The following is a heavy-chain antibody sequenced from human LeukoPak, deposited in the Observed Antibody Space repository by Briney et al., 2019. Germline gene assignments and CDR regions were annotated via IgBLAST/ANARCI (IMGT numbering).Heavy chain of an antibody. V-gene: IGHV3-9*01. Sequence: PGRSLRLSCAASGFTFDDYAMHWVRQAPGKGLEWVSGITRNSDTIDYADSVKGRFTISRDNAKNSLYLQMNSLRAEDTALYYCAKDTTYYYDSSGYDGFDIWGQGTMVTVSS. CDR2: ITRNSDTI. D-gene: IGHD3-22*01. J-gene: IGHJ3*02. CDR3: AKDTTYYYDSSGYDGFDI. CDR1: GFTFDDYA.